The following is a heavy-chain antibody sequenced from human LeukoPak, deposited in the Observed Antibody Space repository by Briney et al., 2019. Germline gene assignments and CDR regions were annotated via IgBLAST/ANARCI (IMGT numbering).Heavy chain of an antibody. CDR3: ARGWEQQGVGAFHV. J-gene: IGHJ3*01. CDR1: GFTFSTYW. D-gene: IGHD1/OR15-1a*01. Sequence: GGSLRLSCAASGFTFSTYWMHWVRQAPGKGLVWVSHINSDESNTNYADSVKGRFTISRDNAKNTLYLQMNNLRAEDTAVYYCARGWEQQGVGAFHVWGQGTMVTVSS. CDR2: INSDESNT. V-gene: IGHV3-74*01.